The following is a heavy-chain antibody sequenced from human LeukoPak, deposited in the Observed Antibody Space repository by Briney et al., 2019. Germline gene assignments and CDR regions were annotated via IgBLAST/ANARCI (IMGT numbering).Heavy chain of an antibody. CDR3: ASRHCSGGDCYFAGADPFDH. V-gene: IGHV3-53*01. J-gene: IGHJ4*02. CDR2: IYKDGKI. Sequence: GWSLRLSCAASGFTVSDNYMTWVRRAPGKGLEWVSVIYKDGKIYYIDSVKGRFTISRDTSKNTLYLQMNSLRVEDTAVYYCASRHCSGGDCYFAGADPFDHWGQGTLVTVSS. CDR1: GFTVSDNY. D-gene: IGHD2-21*01.